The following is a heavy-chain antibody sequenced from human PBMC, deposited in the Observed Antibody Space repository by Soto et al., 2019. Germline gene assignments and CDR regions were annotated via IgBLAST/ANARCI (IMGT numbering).Heavy chain of an antibody. D-gene: IGHD3-3*01. CDR3: AGVNYDFWSGFYYGMDV. V-gene: IGHV4-30-2*01. J-gene: IGHJ6*04. CDR1: GGSISSGGYS. Sequence: PSETLSLTCAVSGGSISSGGYSWSWIRQPPGKGLEWIGYIYHSGSTYYNPSLKSRVTISVDRSKNQFSLKLSSVTAADTAVYYCAGVNYDFWSGFYYGMDVWGKGTTVTVSS. CDR2: IYHSGST.